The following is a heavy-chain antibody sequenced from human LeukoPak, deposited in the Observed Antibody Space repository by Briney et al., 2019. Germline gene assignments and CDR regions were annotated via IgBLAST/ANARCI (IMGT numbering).Heavy chain of an antibody. CDR1: GFAFSRYA. CDR2: ISYDGSNK. V-gene: IGHV3-30-3*01. J-gene: IGHJ4*02. CDR3: ASDSYCGGDCYSANDY. D-gene: IGHD2-21*02. Sequence: PGRSLRLSCAASGFAFSRYAMHWVHQAPGKGLEWVAVISYDGSNKYYADSVKGRFTISRDNSKNTLYLQMNGLRAEDTAVYYCASDSYCGGDCYSANDYWGQGTLVTVSS.